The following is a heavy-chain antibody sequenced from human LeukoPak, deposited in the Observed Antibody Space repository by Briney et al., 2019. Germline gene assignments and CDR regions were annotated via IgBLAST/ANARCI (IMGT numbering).Heavy chain of an antibody. V-gene: IGHV3-53*01. J-gene: IGHJ4*02. CDR3: ARGVGMATISY. CDR1: GFTVSSNY. D-gene: IGHD5-24*01. CDR2: IYSGGST. Sequence: GGSLRLSCAASGFTVSSNYMSWVRQAPGKGLGWVSVIYSGGSTYYADSVKGRFTISRDNSKNTLYLQMNSLRAEDTAVYYCARGVGMATISYWGQGTLVTVSS.